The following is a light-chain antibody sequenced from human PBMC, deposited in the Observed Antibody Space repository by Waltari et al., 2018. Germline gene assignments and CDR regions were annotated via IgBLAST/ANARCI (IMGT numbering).Light chain of an antibody. CDR2: TTS. V-gene: IGKV1-39*01. CDR1: QSVSKY. J-gene: IGKJ4*01. Sequence: DIQMTQSPSSLSASVGDRVTITCRASQSVSKYLNWYQQQPGKAPKLLIYTTSNLQSGVPSRFSGSRSGTDFTLTISSLQLEDLATYYCQQSYNTPLSFGGGTKVEIK. CDR3: QQSYNTPLS.